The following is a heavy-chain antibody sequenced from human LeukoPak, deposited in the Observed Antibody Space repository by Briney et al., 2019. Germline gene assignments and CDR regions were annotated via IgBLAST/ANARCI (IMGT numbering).Heavy chain of an antibody. V-gene: IGHV4-59*01. CDR2: IYSSGST. D-gene: IGHD3-22*01. CDR3: ARRAYSSGYYYFDY. J-gene: IGHJ4*02. Sequence: SETLSLTCTVSGGSISSYHWSWIRQPPGKGLQWIGFIYSSGSTNYNPSLKSRVTISVDTSKNQFSLKLSSVTAADTAVYYCARRAYSSGYYYFDYWGQGTLVTVSS. CDR1: GGSISSYH.